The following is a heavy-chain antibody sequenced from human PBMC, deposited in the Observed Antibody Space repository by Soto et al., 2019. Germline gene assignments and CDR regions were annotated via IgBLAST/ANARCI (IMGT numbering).Heavy chain of an antibody. CDR1: GGTFSSYA. CDR3: ARVAFGRYCSSTSCRHQTFHY. D-gene: IGHD2-2*01. CDR2: IIPIFGTA. V-gene: IGHV1-69*13. Sequence: SVKVSCKASGGTFSSYAISWVRQAPGQGLEWMGGIIPIFGTANYAQKFQGRVTITADESTSTAYMELSSLRSEDTAVYYCARVAFGRYCSSTSCRHQTFHYWGPGTMVTV. J-gene: IGHJ4*02.